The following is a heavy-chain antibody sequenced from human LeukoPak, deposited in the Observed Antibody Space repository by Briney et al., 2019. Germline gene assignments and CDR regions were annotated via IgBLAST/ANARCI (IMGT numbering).Heavy chain of an antibody. J-gene: IGHJ4*02. Sequence: ASVKVSCKASGSTFTSYGISWVRQAPGQGLEWMGWISAYNGNTNYAQKLQGRVTMTTDTSTSTAYMELRSLRSDDTAVYYCARDTCSSTSCYSQDFDYWGQGTLVTVSS. CDR1: GSTFTSYG. CDR2: ISAYNGNT. D-gene: IGHD2-2*02. V-gene: IGHV1-18*01. CDR3: ARDTCSSTSCYSQDFDY.